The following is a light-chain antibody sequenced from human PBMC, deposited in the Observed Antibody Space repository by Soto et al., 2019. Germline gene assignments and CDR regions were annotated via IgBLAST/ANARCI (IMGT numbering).Light chain of an antibody. V-gene: IGKV3-15*01. CDR1: QSVSTS. Sequence: EIVMTQSPATLSVSPGERATLSCRASQSVSTSLAWYQQKPGQAPRLLISGASNRATGVPARFSGSGSETEFTLTISRLQYEDFAVYYCQQYNNWWTFGQGTKVEIK. J-gene: IGKJ1*01. CDR2: GAS. CDR3: QQYNNWWT.